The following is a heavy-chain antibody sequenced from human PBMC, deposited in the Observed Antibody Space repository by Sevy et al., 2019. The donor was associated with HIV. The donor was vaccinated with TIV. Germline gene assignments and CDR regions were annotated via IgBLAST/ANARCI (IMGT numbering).Heavy chain of an antibody. J-gene: IGHJ4*02. CDR2: VIASVNMA. D-gene: IGHD2-21*02. V-gene: IGHV1-69*10. Sequence: ASVKVSCKASGGTFSTYIINWVRQAPGQGLEWMGGVIASVNMANSSQKFQGSVTITADGSTSTAYMELSSLTSEDTAIYSCATAMPCGGDCYYFDSWGQGTRVTVSS. CDR1: GGTFSTYI. CDR3: ATAMPCGGDCYYFDS.